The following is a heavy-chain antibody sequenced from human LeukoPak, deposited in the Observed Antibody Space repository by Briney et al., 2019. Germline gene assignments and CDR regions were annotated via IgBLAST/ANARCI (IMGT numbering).Heavy chain of an antibody. CDR2: INHGGST. Sequence: SETLSLPCVVYGGSFSDYYWSWIRQPPGEGLQRIGEINHGGSTNYNPPLKSRVTISVDTSKNQFSLKLSSVTAADTAVYYCARGPDYYGSGSHYTVGYFDYWGQGTLVTVSS. V-gene: IGHV4-34*01. CDR1: GGSFSDYY. CDR3: ARGPDYYGSGSHYTVGYFDY. D-gene: IGHD3-10*01. J-gene: IGHJ4*02.